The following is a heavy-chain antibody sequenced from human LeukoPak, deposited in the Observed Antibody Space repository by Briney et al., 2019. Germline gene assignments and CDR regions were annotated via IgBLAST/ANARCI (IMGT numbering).Heavy chain of an antibody. D-gene: IGHD1-14*01. CDR2: LYSDGST. Sequence: GGSLRLSCAASGFTVSTNDMTWVRQAPGKGLEWVSVLYSDGSTTYADSVQGRFTISRDNSKNTLYLEMNSLSPDDTAVYYCARGVEPLAANTLAYWGQGTLVTVSS. V-gene: IGHV3-53*01. CDR3: ARGVEPLAANTLAY. CDR1: GFTVSTND. J-gene: IGHJ4*02.